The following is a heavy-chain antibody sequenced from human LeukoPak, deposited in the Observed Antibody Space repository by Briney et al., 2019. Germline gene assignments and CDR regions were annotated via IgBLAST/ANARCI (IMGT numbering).Heavy chain of an antibody. Sequence: GGSLRLSCPSSGFTFSSYGMHGVRQAPGKGLEGVAVIWYDGSNKYYADSVKGRFTISRDNSKNTLYLQMNSLRAEDTAVYYCAREGPVVPAAFDYWGQGTLVTVSS. J-gene: IGHJ4*02. CDR2: IWYDGSNK. V-gene: IGHV3-33*01. CDR3: AREGPVVPAAFDY. CDR1: GFTFSSYG. D-gene: IGHD2-2*01.